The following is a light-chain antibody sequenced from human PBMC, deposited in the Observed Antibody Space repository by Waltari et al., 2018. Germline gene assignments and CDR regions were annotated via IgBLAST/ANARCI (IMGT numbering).Light chain of an antibody. CDR3: QQYYDYPIN. CDR1: QNLSTF. CDR2: DAS. J-gene: IGKJ5*01. Sequence: DIQMTQSPSTVSASLGDRVTITCRASQNLSTFLSWYQQNPGEVPNLLIYDASTLERGVPSRFSGSGSGTHFTLTISGLQPDDFATYYCQQYYDYPINFGQGTRL. V-gene: IGKV1-5*01.